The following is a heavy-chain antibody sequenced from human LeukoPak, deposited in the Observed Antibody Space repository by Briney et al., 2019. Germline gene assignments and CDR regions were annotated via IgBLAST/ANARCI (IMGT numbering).Heavy chain of an antibody. Sequence: PSETLSLTCTVSGYSISSGYYWGWIRQPPGKGLEWIGRIYHSGSTYYNPSLKSRVTISVDTSKNQFSLKLSSVTAADTAVYYCATAHCSGGSCYPLYYYYMDVWGKGTTVTASS. CDR3: ATAHCSGGSCYPLYYYYMDV. V-gene: IGHV4-38-2*02. CDR1: GYSISSGYY. J-gene: IGHJ6*03. CDR2: IYHSGST. D-gene: IGHD2-15*01.